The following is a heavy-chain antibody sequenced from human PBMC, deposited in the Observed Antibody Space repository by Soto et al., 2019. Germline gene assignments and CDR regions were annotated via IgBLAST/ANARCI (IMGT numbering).Heavy chain of an antibody. CDR3: ARDVKWDFGSGGSCYRPETFDS. CDR1: CASISQYY. CDR2: IYFSGST. Sequence: SETLSLTCTGSCASISQYYGSWIRQPPGKGLEWIWYIYFSGSTNYNPSLKSRVTMYVELPKNQFSMRLSSMTAAEMDVYYCARDVKWDFGSGGSCYRPETFDSWRQGTLVTVSS. D-gene: IGHD2-15*01. V-gene: IGHV4-59*01. J-gene: IGHJ5*01.